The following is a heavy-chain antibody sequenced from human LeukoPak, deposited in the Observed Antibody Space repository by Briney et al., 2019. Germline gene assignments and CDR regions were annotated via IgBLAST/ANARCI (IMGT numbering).Heavy chain of an antibody. Sequence: SETLSLTCTVSGGSISSYYWSWIRQPPGKGLEWIGYIYTSGSTNYNPSLKSRVTISVDTSKNQFSLKLSSVTAADTAVYYCARGICSSTSCYTGSIYMGVWGKGTTVTVSS. CDR2: IYTSGST. D-gene: IGHD2-2*02. V-gene: IGHV4-4*09. CDR3: ARGICSSTSCYTGSIYMGV. CDR1: GGSISSYY. J-gene: IGHJ6*03.